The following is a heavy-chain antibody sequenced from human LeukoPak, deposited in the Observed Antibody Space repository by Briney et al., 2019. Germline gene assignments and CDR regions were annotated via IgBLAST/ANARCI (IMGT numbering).Heavy chain of an antibody. CDR3: ARELAGAYYYYYYGMDV. D-gene: IGHD6-19*01. CDR2: VNPYNGGT. CDR1: GYTFTGYY. Sequence: ASVKVSCKSSGYTFTGYYLHWVRQAPGQGLEWMGWVNPYNGGTKYAQKFQGRVTMTRDTSISTAYMELSGLRSDDTAVYYCARELAGAYYYYYYGMDVWGQGTTVTVSS. V-gene: IGHV1-2*02. J-gene: IGHJ6*02.